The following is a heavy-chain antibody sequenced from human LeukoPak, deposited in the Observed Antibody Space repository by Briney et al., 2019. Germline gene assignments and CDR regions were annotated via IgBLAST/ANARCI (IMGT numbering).Heavy chain of an antibody. CDR2: IRGSGDST. CDR1: GFTFSSYA. J-gene: IGHJ4*02. CDR3: ARDLTSVPTR. V-gene: IGHV3-23*01. D-gene: IGHD4-17*01. Sequence: PGGSLRLSCAASGFTFSSYAMSWVRQAPGKGLEWVSAIRGSGDSTYYADSVRGRFTISRDNSKNTLYLQMNSLRDEDTAVYYCARDLTSVPTRWGQGTLVTVSS.